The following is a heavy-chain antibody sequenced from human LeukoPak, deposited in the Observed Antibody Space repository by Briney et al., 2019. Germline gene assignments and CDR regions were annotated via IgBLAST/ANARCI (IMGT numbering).Heavy chain of an antibody. CDR1: GFTFGDYA. D-gene: IGHD3-10*01. V-gene: IGHV3-43D*04. CDR2: IAWGGSYT. J-gene: IGHJ6*03. Sequence: PGGSLRLSCAASGFTFGDYAMQWVRQAPGKGLEWVSLIAWGGSYTYYADSVRGRFTISRDNSKNSLSMQMDSLRPEDTALYYCTRERRGFYMEVWSKGTTVTVSS. CDR3: TRERRGFYMEV.